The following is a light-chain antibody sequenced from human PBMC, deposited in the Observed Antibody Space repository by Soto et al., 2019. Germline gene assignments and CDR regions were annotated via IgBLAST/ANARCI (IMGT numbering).Light chain of an antibody. CDR1: SSNIGSNY. Sequence: QSVLTQPPSASGTPGQRVTISCSGSSSNIGSNYVYWYQQLPGTVPQLLIYRNSERPSGVPDRFSGSKSGTSASPAISGLRSEDEADYYCAAWDDSLSGVVFDGGTKLTVL. CDR3: AAWDDSLSGVV. V-gene: IGLV1-47*01. J-gene: IGLJ2*01. CDR2: RNS.